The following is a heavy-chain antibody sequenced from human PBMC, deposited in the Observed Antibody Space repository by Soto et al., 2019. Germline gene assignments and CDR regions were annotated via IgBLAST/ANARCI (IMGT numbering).Heavy chain of an antibody. CDR2: ISPYNGNT. V-gene: IGHV1-18*01. CDR3: ARVVGALGHWFDP. J-gene: IGHJ5*02. CDR1: GYTFTSYT. Sequence: QVQLVQSGAEVKEPGASVKVSCKASGYTFTSYTISWVRQAPGQGLEWMGRISPYNGNTNYAQKLQGRVTMTTDTSTSIAYMELRSLRSDATAVYYCARVVGALGHWFDPWGQGTLVTVSS. D-gene: IGHD1-26*01.